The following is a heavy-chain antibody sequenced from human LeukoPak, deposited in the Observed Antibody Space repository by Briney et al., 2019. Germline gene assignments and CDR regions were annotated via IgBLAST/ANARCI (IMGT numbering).Heavy chain of an antibody. J-gene: IGHJ4*02. V-gene: IGHV1-8*03. D-gene: IGHD3-3*01. CDR1: GYTFTSYD. Sequence: ASVKVSCKASGYTFTSYDINWVRQATGQGLEWMGWMNPNSGNTGYAQKFQGRVTITRNTSTSTAYMELSSLRSEDTAVYYCARGPGDFWSGYYKVWGQGTLVTVSS. CDR2: MNPNSGNT. CDR3: ARGPGDFWSGYYKV.